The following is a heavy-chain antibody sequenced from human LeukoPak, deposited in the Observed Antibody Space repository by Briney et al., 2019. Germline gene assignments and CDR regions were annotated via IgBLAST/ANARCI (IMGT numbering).Heavy chain of an antibody. Sequence: PSETLSLTCTVSGYSISGGYYWGWIRQPPGKGLEWIGSIYHSGSTYYNPSLKSRVTISVDTSKNQFSLKLSSVTAADTAVYYCARGGHYYDYNWFDPWGQGTLVTVSS. D-gene: IGHD3-22*01. CDR2: IYHSGST. J-gene: IGHJ5*02. CDR3: ARGGHYYDYNWFDP. CDR1: GYSISGGYY. V-gene: IGHV4-38-2*02.